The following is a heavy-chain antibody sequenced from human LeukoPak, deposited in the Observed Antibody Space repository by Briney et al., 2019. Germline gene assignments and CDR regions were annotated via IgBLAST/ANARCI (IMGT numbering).Heavy chain of an antibody. V-gene: IGHV3-43*02. Sequence: PGGSLRLSCAASGFTFDDYAMHWVRQAPGKGLEWVSLISGDGGSTYYANSVKGRFTTSRDNSKNSLYLQMNSLRTEDTALYYCAKDIFLETDNYDILTGYQYYYYYGMDVWGQGTTVTVSS. J-gene: IGHJ6*02. CDR3: AKDIFLETDNYDILTGYQYYYYYGMDV. CDR2: ISGDGGST. D-gene: IGHD3-9*01. CDR1: GFTFDDYA.